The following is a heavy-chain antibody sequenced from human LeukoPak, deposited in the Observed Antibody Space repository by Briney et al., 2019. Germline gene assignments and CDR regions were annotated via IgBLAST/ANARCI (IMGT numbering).Heavy chain of an antibody. CDR2: INPNSGGT. D-gene: IGHD5-24*01. CDR1: GYTFTGYY. J-gene: IGHJ3*02. V-gene: IGHV1-2*02. Sequence: GASVKVSCKASGYTFTGYYMHWVRQAPGQGLEWMGWINPNSGGTNYAQKFQGRVTMTRDTSISTAYMELSRLRSDDTAVYYCAGDQMATSHDAFDIWGQGTMVTVSS. CDR3: AGDQMATSHDAFDI.